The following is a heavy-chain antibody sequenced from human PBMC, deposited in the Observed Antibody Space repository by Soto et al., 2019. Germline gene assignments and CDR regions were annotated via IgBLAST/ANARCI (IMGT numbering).Heavy chain of an antibody. CDR3: ARGSDLKNQRWDYYYLDV. J-gene: IGHJ6*03. CDR2: IIPIFGTA. V-gene: IGHV1-69*05. CDR1: GGTFSSYA. Sequence: ASVKVSCKASGGTFSSYAISWVRQAPGEGLEWMGGIIPIFGTANYAQKFQDRVTMTTDRSTSTAYMELSRLRSDDTAVYYCARGSDLKNQRWDYYYLDVWGKGTMVTVSS.